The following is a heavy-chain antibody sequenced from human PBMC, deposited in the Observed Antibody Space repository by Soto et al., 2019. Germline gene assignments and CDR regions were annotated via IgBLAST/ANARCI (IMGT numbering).Heavy chain of an antibody. CDR2: IKQDGSEK. J-gene: IGHJ3*02. CDR3: ARGMYDFWSVASSAFDI. CDR1: GFTFSSYW. Sequence: GGSLRLSCAASGFTFSSYWMSWVRQAPGKGLEWVANIKQDGSEKYYVDSVKGRFTISRDNAKNSLYLQMNSLRAEDTAVYYCARGMYDFWSVASSAFDIWGQGTMVTVSS. V-gene: IGHV3-7*01. D-gene: IGHD3-3*01.